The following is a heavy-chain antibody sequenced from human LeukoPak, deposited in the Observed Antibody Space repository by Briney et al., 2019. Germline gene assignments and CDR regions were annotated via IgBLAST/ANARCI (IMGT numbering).Heavy chain of an antibody. D-gene: IGHD3-22*01. CDR1: GYTFTGYY. CDR3: ARSSWITMIVVVIGDFDY. CDR2: INPNSGGT. J-gene: IGHJ4*02. Sequence: ASVKVSCKASGYTFTGYYMHWVRQAPGQGLEWMGWINPNSGGTNYAQKFQGRVTMTRDTSISTAYMELSRLRSDDTAVYYCARSSWITMIVVVIGDFDYWGQGTLVTVSS. V-gene: IGHV1-2*02.